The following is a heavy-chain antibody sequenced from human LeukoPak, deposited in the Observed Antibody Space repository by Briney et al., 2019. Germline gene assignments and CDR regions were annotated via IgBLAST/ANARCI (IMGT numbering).Heavy chain of an antibody. V-gene: IGHV4-30-2*01. CDR2: IYQSGST. Sequence: PSQTLSLTCTVSGGSISSGGYSWGWIRQPPGKGLEWIGYIYQSGSTYYNPSLKSGVIISVDRSKNQFSLKRSSVTTADTAVYYCARSVEMAPHTYTYGMDVWGQGTTVTVSS. D-gene: IGHD5-24*01. CDR3: ARSVEMAPHTYTYGMDV. CDR1: GGSISSGGYS. J-gene: IGHJ6*02.